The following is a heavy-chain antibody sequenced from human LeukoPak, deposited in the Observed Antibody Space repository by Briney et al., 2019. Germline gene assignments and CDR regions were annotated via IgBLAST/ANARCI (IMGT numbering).Heavy chain of an antibody. D-gene: IGHD6-19*01. J-gene: IGHJ4*02. V-gene: IGHV1-69*05. Sequence: SVKVSCKASGGTFSSYAISWVRQAPGQGLEWMGGIIPIFGTANYAQKFQGRVTITTDESTSTACMELSSLRSEDTAVYYCAITVAGMTPFDYWGQGTLVTVSS. CDR1: GGTFSSYA. CDR2: IIPIFGTA. CDR3: AITVAGMTPFDY.